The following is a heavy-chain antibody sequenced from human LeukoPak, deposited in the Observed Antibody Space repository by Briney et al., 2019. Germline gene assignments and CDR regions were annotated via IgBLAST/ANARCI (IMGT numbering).Heavy chain of an antibody. CDR3: ARGGNPLYGLDC. J-gene: IGHJ4*02. V-gene: IGHV1-46*01. Sequence: ASVKVSCKASGYTFTSYYMHWVRQAPGQGLEWMGIINPSGGSTSYVQEFQGRVTMTRDTSTSTVYMELSSLRSEDTAVYYCARGGNPLYGLDCWGQGTLVTVSS. CDR1: GYTFTSYY. D-gene: IGHD1-14*01. CDR2: INPSGGST.